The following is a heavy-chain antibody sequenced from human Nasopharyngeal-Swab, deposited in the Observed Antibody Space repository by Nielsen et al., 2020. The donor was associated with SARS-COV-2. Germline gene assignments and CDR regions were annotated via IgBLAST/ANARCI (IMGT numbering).Heavy chain of an antibody. D-gene: IGHD6-13*01. J-gene: IGHJ3*02. V-gene: IGHV3-21*01. CDR2: ISSSSSYI. CDR3: ARDPYSSNAFDT. Sequence: WIRQPPGKGLEWVSSISSSSSYIYYADSVKGRFTISRDNAKNSLYLQMNSLRAEDTAVYYCARDPYSSNAFDTWGQGTMVTVSS.